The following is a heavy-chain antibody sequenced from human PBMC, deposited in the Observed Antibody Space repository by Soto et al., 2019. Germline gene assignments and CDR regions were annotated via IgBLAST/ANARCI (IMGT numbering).Heavy chain of an antibody. D-gene: IGHD2-21*02. V-gene: IGHV3-23*01. CDR1: GFTFSSYA. CDR3: SKDRRDCYFFAY. Sequence: EVQLLESGGGLVQPGGSLRLSCAASGFTFSSYAMSWVRQAPGKGLEWVSAISGSGGSTYYADSVKGRFTISRDSCSDTGYMHINSLRAEDTAVYYCSKDRRDCYFFAYWGQGTMVTVSS. CDR2: ISGSGGST. J-gene: IGHJ4*02.